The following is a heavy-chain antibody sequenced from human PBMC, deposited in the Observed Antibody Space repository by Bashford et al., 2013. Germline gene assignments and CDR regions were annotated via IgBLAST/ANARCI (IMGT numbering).Heavy chain of an antibody. V-gene: IGHV3-15*01. J-gene: IGHJ3*02. CDR2: IKSKTDGGTT. CDR3: TTDPAKGAFDI. D-gene: IGHD2-2*01. Sequence: WSGQASREGGLEWVGRIKSKTDGGTTDDAAPVKGRFTISRDDSKNTLYLQMNSLKTEDTAVYYCTTDPAKGAFDIWGQGTMVTVSS.